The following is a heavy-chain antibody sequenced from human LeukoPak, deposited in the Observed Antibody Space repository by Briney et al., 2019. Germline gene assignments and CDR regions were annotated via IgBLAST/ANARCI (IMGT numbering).Heavy chain of an antibody. V-gene: IGHV3-48*03. CDR1: GFTFSSYE. CDR2: ISSSGSTI. Sequence: GGSLRLSCAASGFTFSSYEMNWVRQAPGKGLEWVSYISSSGSTIYYADSVKGRFTISRDNAKDSLYLQMNSLRAEDTAVYYCARGKVSKLWFGELWPLDYWGQGTLVTVSS. CDR3: ARGKVSKLWFGELWPLDY. D-gene: IGHD3-10*01. J-gene: IGHJ4*02.